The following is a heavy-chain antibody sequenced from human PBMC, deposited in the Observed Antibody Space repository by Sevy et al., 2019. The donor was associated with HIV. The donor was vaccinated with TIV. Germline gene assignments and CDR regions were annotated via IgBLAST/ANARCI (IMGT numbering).Heavy chain of an antibody. CDR3: AKDQGGYNYAPGY. J-gene: IGHJ4*02. CDR2: ISYDGNIQ. Sequence: GGSLRLSCAASGLTFSTYGMHWVRQAPGKGLEWVAVISYDGNIQYYADSMKGRFTVSTDNSKNTLYLQMNSLRAEDSAVDYCAKDQGGYNYAPGYWGQGTLVTVSS. CDR1: GLTFSTYG. D-gene: IGHD5-18*01. V-gene: IGHV3-30*18.